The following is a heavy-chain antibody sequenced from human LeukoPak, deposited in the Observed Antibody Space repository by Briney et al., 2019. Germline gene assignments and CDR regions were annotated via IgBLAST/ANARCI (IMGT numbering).Heavy chain of an antibody. J-gene: IGHJ2*01. D-gene: IGHD2-21*01. CDR3: ARIASDWGSKYWYFDL. V-gene: IGHV1-2*02. CDR2: INPLSGET. Sequence: ASVKVSCKASGYTFGGYFIHWVRQAPGQGLEWMGWINPLSGETNYTQKFEARVTMTRDTSITTAYMELTSLRFDDAAIYYCARIASDWGSKYWYFDLWGRGTLVTVSS. CDR1: GYTFGGYF.